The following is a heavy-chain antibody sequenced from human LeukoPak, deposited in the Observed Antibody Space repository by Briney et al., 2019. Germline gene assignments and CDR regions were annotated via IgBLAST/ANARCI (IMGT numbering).Heavy chain of an antibody. Sequence: ASVKVSCKTSGYTFTDYYMHWVRQAPGQGLEWMGRINPNNGDTNYAQRFQGRVTMARDTSISTAYMELSRLRSDDTAVYYCATHYYDFWSGYFRPPGYYYYGMDVWGQGTTVTVSS. CDR1: GYTFTDYY. CDR2: INPNNGDT. J-gene: IGHJ6*02. V-gene: IGHV1-2*06. D-gene: IGHD3-3*01. CDR3: ATHYYDFWSGYFRPPGYYYYGMDV.